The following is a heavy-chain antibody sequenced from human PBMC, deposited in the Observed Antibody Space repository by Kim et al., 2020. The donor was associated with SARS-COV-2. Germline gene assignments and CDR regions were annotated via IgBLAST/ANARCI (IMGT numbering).Heavy chain of an antibody. Sequence: GALRLSCATSGFTFNKYAMDWVRQAPGKGLEHVSAITANGGSTYYSSSVKGRFTVSRDNSRDTLYLQMDSLRAEDTAMYYCARAAFSPSETSYWGQGALVTVSS. CDR2: ITANGGST. D-gene: IGHD3-10*01. CDR1: GFTFNKYA. CDR3: ARAAFSPSETSY. J-gene: IGHJ4*02. V-gene: IGHV3-64*01.